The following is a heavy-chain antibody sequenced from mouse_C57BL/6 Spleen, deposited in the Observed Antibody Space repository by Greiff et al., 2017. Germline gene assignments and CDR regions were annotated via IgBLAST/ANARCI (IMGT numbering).Heavy chain of an antibody. D-gene: IGHD3-3*01. CDR2: ISSGSSTI. CDR3: ARDSYDYAMDY. CDR1: GFTFSDYG. J-gene: IGHJ4*01. Sequence: EVQGVESGGGLVKPGGSLKLSCAASGFTFSDYGMHCVRQAPEKGLEWVAYISSGSSTIYYADTVKGRFTISRDNAKNTLFLQMTSLRSEDTAMYYCARDSYDYAMDYWGQGTSVTVSS. V-gene: IGHV5-17*01.